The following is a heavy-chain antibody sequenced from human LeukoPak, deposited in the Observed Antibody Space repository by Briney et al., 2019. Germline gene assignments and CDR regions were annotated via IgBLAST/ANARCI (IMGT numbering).Heavy chain of an antibody. CDR3: ARDLGDSSSSGDY. CDR1: GGTFSSYA. V-gene: IGHV1-69*05. Sequence: SVKVSCKASGGTFSSYAISWVRQAPGQGLEWMGGIIPIFGTANYAQTFQGRVTITTDESTSTAYMELSSLRSEDTAVYYCARDLGDSSSSGDYWGQGTLVTVSS. J-gene: IGHJ4*02. D-gene: IGHD6-6*01. CDR2: IIPIFGTA.